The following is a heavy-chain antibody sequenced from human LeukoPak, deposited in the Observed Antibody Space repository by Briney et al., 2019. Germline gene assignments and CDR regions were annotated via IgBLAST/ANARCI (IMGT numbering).Heavy chain of an antibody. CDR1: GYTFTGYY. V-gene: IGHV1-2*02. J-gene: IGHJ5*02. CDR2: INPNSGGT. D-gene: IGHD6-6*01. Sequence: ASVKVSCKASGYTFTGYYMHWVRQAPGQGLEWMGWINPNSGGTNYAQKFQGRVTMTRDTSISTAYMELSRLRSDDTAVYYCARGNVYSSSSGSNWFDPWGQGTLVTVSS. CDR3: ARGNVYSSSSGSNWFDP.